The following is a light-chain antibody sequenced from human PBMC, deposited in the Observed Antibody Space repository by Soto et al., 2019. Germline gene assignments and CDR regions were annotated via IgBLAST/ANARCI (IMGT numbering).Light chain of an antibody. Sequence: QSALTQPASVSGSPGQSITISCTGTSSDVGAYNYVSWYQQHPGEAPKLMIYDVTNRPSGVSNRFSGSKSGNTASLTISGLQAEDEADYYCSSYTISSSLVVFGGGTKLTVL. CDR1: SSDVGAYNY. V-gene: IGLV2-14*03. CDR2: DVT. J-gene: IGLJ2*01. CDR3: SSYTISSSLVV.